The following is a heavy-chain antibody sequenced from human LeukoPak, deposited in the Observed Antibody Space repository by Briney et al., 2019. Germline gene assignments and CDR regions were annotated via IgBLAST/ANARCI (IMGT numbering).Heavy chain of an antibody. CDR3: ARRTKSRMDV. CDR1: GFIFTNYF. Sequence: GGSLRLSCAASGFIFTNYFMSWVRQAPGKGLEWVASIKHDGSEKYYVDSVKGRFTISRDNAKNSLYLQMNSLRAEDTAVYYCARRTKSRMDVWGQGTTVTVSS. J-gene: IGHJ6*02. V-gene: IGHV3-7*03. CDR2: IKHDGSEK.